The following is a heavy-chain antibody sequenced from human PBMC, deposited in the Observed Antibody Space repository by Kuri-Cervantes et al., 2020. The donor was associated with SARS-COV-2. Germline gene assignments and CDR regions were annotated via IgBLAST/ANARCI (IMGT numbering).Heavy chain of an antibody. CDR3: ARGCSLIDY. Sequence: GSLRLSCTVSGGSISSYYWSWIRQPPGKGLEWIGYIYYSGSTNYNPSLKSRVTISVDTSKNQFSLKLSSVTAADTAVYYCARGCSLIDYWGQGTLVTVSS. CDR2: IYYSGST. D-gene: IGHD5-18*01. CDR1: GGSISSYY. J-gene: IGHJ4*02. V-gene: IGHV4-59*01.